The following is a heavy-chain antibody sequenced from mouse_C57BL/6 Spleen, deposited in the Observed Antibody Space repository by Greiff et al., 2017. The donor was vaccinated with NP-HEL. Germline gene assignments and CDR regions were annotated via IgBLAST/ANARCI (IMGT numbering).Heavy chain of an antibody. D-gene: IGHD1-1*01. CDR2: IYPGDGDT. J-gene: IGHJ4*01. CDR1: GYAFSSYW. Sequence: QVQLQQSGAELVKPGASVKISCKASGYAFSSYWMNWVKQRPGKGLEWIGQIYPGDGDTNYNGKFKGKATLTADKSSSTAYMQLSSLTSEDSAVYFCARFGSGEYYYAMDYWGQGTSVTVSS. CDR3: ARFGSGEYYYAMDY. V-gene: IGHV1-80*01.